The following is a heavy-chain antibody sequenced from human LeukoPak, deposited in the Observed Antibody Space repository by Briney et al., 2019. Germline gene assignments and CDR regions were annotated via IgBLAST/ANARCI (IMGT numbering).Heavy chain of an antibody. Sequence: GGSLRLSCAASGFTFSNYAMSWVRQAPGKGLEWVSGISGSGGSTYYADSVKGRFSMSRDNSKNTLYLQVNSLRAEDTAVYYCAKVGLYYYMDVWGKGTTVTVSS. CDR1: GFTFSNYA. CDR3: AKVGLYYYMDV. V-gene: IGHV3-23*01. CDR2: ISGSGGST. J-gene: IGHJ6*03.